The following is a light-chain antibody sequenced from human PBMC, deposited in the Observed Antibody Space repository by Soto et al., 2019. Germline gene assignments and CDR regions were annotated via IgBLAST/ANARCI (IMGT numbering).Light chain of an antibody. Sequence: DIVMTQSPDSLAVSLGERATINCKSSQSVLYSSSNKNYLAWYQQKLGQPPKLLIYWASTRESGVPDRFSGSGSGTHFTLTISSLQAEDVAVYYCQQYNSLPLTFGGGTKVEIK. CDR3: QQYNSLPLT. CDR1: QSVLYSSSNKNY. J-gene: IGKJ4*01. V-gene: IGKV4-1*01. CDR2: WAS.